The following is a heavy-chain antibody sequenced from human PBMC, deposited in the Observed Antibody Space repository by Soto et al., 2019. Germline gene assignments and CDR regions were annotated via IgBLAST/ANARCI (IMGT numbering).Heavy chain of an antibody. CDR3: ATEPGRPYGGDY. V-gene: IGHV3-33*01. J-gene: IGHJ4*02. CDR1: GLTFFSAG. Sequence: QVQLVESGGGVVHPGRSLRLSCEASGLTFFSAGMHWVRQARGKGLEWVAVVWYDGSNQYYADSVKGRFTIFRDNSQNTSYLPINSLRAEDTAVYYCATEPGRPYGGDYWGQGTLVTVSS. CDR2: VWYDGSNQ. D-gene: IGHD3-10*01.